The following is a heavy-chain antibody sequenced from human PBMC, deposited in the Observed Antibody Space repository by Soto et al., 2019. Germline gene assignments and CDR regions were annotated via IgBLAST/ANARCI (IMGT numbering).Heavy chain of an antibody. D-gene: IGHD3-10*01. CDR1: GFTFSSYS. J-gene: IGHJ6*02. V-gene: IGHV3-21*06. CDR3: ARSSGGSGKLWNYYGMDV. Sequence: EVQLVESGGGLVKPGGSLRLYCAASGFTFSSYSMNWVRQAPGKGLEWVSSISSGSSYIYYADSVKGRFTISRDNAKNSLYLQMNSLRAEDTAVYYCARSSGGSGKLWNYYGMDVWGQGTTVTVSS. CDR2: ISSGSSYI.